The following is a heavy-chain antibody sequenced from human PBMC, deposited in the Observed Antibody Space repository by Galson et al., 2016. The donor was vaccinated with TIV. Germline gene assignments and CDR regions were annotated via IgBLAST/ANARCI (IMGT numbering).Heavy chain of an antibody. D-gene: IGHD3-3*01. CDR1: GYPFSSWW. CDR3: ARQAGRGYGLDV. CDR2: IDPDDSET. V-gene: IGHV5-51*01. J-gene: IGHJ6*02. Sequence: QSGAEVKKPGEALKISCKGSGYPFSSWWIAWVRQMPGKGLEWMGKIDPDDSETRYSPSFQGQVTISVDKSPRTAFLQWRSLKASDTGMYYCARQAGRGYGLDVWGLGTTVIVS.